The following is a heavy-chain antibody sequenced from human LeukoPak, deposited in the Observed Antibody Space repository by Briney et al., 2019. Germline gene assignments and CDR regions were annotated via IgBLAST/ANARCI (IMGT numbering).Heavy chain of an antibody. CDR2: FYYSENT. J-gene: IGHJ4*02. Sequence: PSETLSLTCTVSGYSISSGYYWVWIRQPPGKRLEWIGTFYYSENTYYNQPLKSRVAISLNTSKSQFSLQLRSVTAADTAVYYCARDGPWKSDYWGQGTLVTVSS. CDR3: ARDGPWKSDY. CDR1: GYSISSGYY. D-gene: IGHD1-1*01. V-gene: IGHV4-38-2*02.